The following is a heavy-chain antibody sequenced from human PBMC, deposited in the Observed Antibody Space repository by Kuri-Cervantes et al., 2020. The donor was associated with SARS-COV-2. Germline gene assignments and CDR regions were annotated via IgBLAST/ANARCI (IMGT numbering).Heavy chain of an antibody. D-gene: IGHD1-26*01. V-gene: IGHV1-69*04. Sequence: SVKGSCKASGGTFSSYTISWVRQAPGQGLEWMGRIIPILGIANYAQKFQGRVTITADKSTSTAYMELSSLRSEDTAVYYCARDRVLDSGSYYDYWGQGTLVTVSS. CDR3: ARDRVLDSGSYYDY. J-gene: IGHJ4*02. CDR1: GGTFSSYT. CDR2: IIPILGIA.